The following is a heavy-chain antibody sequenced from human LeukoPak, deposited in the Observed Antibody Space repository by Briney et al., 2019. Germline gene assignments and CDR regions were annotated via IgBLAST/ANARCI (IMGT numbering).Heavy chain of an antibody. CDR1: GFTFSSYW. V-gene: IGHV4-34*01. J-gene: IGHJ4*02. Sequence: GSLRLSCAASGFTFSSYWMSWVRQPPGKGLEWIGEINHSGSTNHNPSLKSRVTISVDTSKNQFSLKLSSVTAADTAVYYCARGRGDIVVVPAASTDYWGQGALVTVSS. D-gene: IGHD2-2*01. CDR2: INHSGST. CDR3: ARGRGDIVVVPAASTDY.